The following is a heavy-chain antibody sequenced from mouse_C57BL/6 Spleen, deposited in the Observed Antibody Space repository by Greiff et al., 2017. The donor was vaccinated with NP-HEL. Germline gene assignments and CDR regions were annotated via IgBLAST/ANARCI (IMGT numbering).Heavy chain of an antibody. CDR3: ARSLGQDAMDY. D-gene: IGHD3-3*01. J-gene: IGHJ4*01. V-gene: IGHV1-18*01. Sequence: EVQLQQSGPELVKPGASVKIPCKASGYTFTDYNMDWVKQSNGKSLEWIGDINPNNGGTIYNQKFKGKATLTVDKSSSTSYMELRSLTSEDTAVYYCARSLGQDAMDYWGQGTSVTVSS. CDR2: INPNNGGT. CDR1: GYTFTDYN.